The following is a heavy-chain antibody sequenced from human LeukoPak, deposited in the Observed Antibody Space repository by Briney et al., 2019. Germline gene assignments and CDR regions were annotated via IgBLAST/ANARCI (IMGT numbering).Heavy chain of an antibody. J-gene: IGHJ2*01. Sequence: DSVKVSCKASGYTFASYEINWVRQVTGQGLEWMGWMDPNNGDTAYAQNFQGRVTMTRDTSISTAYMELSGLTSEDTAVYYCARPPGNCGGVAKRPDSCYYWYFDLWGRGTLVTVSS. CDR3: ARPPGNCGGVAKRPDSCYYWYFDL. V-gene: IGHV1-8*01. D-gene: IGHD2-21*01. CDR1: GYTFASYE. CDR2: MDPNNGDT.